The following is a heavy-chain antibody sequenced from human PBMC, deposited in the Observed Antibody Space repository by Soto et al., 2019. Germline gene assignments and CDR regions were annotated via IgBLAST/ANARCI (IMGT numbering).Heavy chain of an antibody. CDR1: GYSFTSYW. D-gene: IGHD3-3*01. V-gene: IGHV5-51*01. J-gene: IGHJ6*02. CDR2: IYPGDSDT. Sequence: GASLKISCKGSGYSFTSYWLGWVRQMPGKDLEWMGIIYPGDSDTRYSPYFQGQVTISADKSISTAYLQWSSLKASDTAMYYSARYYDFWSCYSRRGYRCYLMDFWARGTSVPGSS. CDR3: ARYYDFWSCYSRRGYRCYLMDF.